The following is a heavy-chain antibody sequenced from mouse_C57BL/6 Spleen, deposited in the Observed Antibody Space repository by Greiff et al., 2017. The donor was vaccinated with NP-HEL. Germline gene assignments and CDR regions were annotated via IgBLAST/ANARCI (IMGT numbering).Heavy chain of an antibody. Sequence: QVQLKQPGAELVKPGASVKLSCKASGYTFTSYWMHWVKQRPGQGLEWIGMIHPNSGSTNYNEKFKSKATLTVDKSSSTAYMQLSSLTSEDSAVYYCARGGTAQATVYFDYWGQGTTLTVSS. CDR3: ARGGTAQATVYFDY. CDR1: GYTFTSYW. CDR2: IHPNSGST. J-gene: IGHJ2*01. V-gene: IGHV1-64*01. D-gene: IGHD3-2*02.